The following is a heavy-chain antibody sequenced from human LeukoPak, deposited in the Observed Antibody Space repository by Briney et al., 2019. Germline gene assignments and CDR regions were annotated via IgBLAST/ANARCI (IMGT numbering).Heavy chain of an antibody. CDR2: ITRSGSSV. J-gene: IGHJ4*02. Sequence: EGSLRLSCAASGFSFSTYSMNWVRQAPGKGLEWTSSITRSGSSVYYADSVKGRFTISRDNAKNSLYLQMNGLRAEDTAVYYCASFSTSAVIGDYWGQGTL. V-gene: IGHV3-21*01. D-gene: IGHD3-10*01. CDR3: ASFSTSAVIGDY. CDR1: GFSFSTYS.